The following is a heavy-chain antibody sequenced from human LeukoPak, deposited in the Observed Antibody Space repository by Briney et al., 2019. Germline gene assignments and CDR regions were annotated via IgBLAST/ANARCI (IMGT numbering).Heavy chain of an antibody. J-gene: IGHJ4*02. CDR2: IYPSDSDT. CDR1: GSRFTSYW. Sequence: GASLKISCKGSGSRFTSYWVGWVRRMPGKGLEWMGIIYPSDSDTRYSPSFQGQVTISADKSISTAYLQWSSLKASDTAMHYCARLAVAGTLVFDYWGQGTLVTVSS. CDR3: ARLAVAGTLVFDY. V-gene: IGHV5-51*01. D-gene: IGHD6-19*01.